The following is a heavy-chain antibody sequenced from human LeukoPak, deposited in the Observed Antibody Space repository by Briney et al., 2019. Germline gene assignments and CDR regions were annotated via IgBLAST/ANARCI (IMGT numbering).Heavy chain of an antibody. CDR2: ISSSSSTI. V-gene: IGHV3-48*03. J-gene: IGHJ4*02. CDR3: ARSARWIDF. CDR1: GFTFSSYE. Sequence: PGGSLRLSCAASGFTFSSYEMNWVRQAPGKGLEWVSYISSSSSTIYYADSVKGRFTISRDNAKNSLYLQMNSLRAEDTAVYYCARSARWIDFWGQGTLVTVSS. D-gene: IGHD1-1*01.